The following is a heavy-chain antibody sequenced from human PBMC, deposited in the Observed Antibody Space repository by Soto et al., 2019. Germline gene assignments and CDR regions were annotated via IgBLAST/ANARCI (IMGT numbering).Heavy chain of an antibody. CDR1: GFTFSSYG. D-gene: IGHD4-17*01. V-gene: IGHV3-30*18. CDR3: AKDLSGYGGNSYYYYGMDV. Sequence: QVQLVESGGGVVQPGRSLRLSCAASGFTFSSYGMHWVRQAPGKGLEWVAVISYDGSNKYYADSVKGRFTISRDNSXNXLXXQMNSLRAEDTAVYYCAKDLSGYGGNSYYYYGMDVWGQGTTVTVSS. J-gene: IGHJ6*02. CDR2: ISYDGSNK.